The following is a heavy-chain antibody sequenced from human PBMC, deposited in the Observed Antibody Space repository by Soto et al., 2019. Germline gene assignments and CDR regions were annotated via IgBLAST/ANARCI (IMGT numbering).Heavy chain of an antibody. CDR1: GDSVSSTSTA. CDR3: ARGSYYSGWV. Sequence: SQTLSLTCAISGDSVSSTSTAWSWVRQSPSRGLEWLGRTYYRSNWYTDYAVSVKSRITISPDTSKNQFSLQLNSVTPEDTAVYYCARGSYYSGWVWGQGTLVTVSS. CDR2: TYYRSNWYT. V-gene: IGHV6-1*01. J-gene: IGHJ4*02. D-gene: IGHD6-19*01.